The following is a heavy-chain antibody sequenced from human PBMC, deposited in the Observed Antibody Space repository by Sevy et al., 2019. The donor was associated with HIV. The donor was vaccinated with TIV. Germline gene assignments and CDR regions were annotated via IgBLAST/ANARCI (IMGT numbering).Heavy chain of an antibody. CDR3: AREGVAGTTTLFDQ. D-gene: IGHD1-7*01. J-gene: IGHJ4*02. Sequence: GGSLRLSCEASGFSFSDSGMHWVRQAPGKGLEWVAAVWSDGSNKFYADSVKGRFTISRDNSKNMVYLEMTSLRPQDTAFYYCAREGVAGTTTLFDQWGQGTLVTVSS. CDR1: GFSFSDSG. CDR2: VWSDGSNK. V-gene: IGHV3-33*01.